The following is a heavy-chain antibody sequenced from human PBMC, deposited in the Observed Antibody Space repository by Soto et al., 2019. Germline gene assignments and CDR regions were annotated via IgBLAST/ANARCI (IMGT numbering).Heavy chain of an antibody. CDR1: GFTFSSYA. CDR2: ISYDGSNK. V-gene: IGHV3-30-3*01. D-gene: IGHD1-26*01. J-gene: IGHJ4*02. CDR3: ARGETDSGSSILFDY. Sequence: GGSLRLSCAASGFTFSSYAMHWVRQAPGKGLEWVAVISYDGSNKYYADSVKGRFTISRDNSKNTLYLQMNSLRAEDTAVYYCARGETDSGSSILFDYWGQGTLVTVSS.